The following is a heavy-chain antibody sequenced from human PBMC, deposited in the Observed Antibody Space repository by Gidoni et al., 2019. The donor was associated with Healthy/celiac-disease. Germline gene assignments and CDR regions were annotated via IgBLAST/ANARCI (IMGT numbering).Heavy chain of an antibody. CDR2: IWYDGSNK. CDR3: ARDPRYYDSSGSDDAFDI. D-gene: IGHD3-22*01. J-gene: IGHJ3*02. CDR1: GFTFISYG. V-gene: IGHV3-33*01. Sequence: QVQLVESGGGVVQPGRSLRLSCAASGFTFISYGMPWVRQAPGKGLAWVAVIWYDGSNKYYADSVKGRFTISRDNSKNTLYLQMNSLRAEDTAVYYCARDPRYYDSSGSDDAFDIWGQGTMVTVSS.